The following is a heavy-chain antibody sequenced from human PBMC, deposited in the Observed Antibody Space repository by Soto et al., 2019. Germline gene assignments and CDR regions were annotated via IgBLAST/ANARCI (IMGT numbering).Heavy chain of an antibody. CDR1: GFTFSSYG. D-gene: IGHD2-15*01. J-gene: IGHJ4*02. V-gene: IGHV3-30*18. CDR3: AKVVVPDIVVVVADLDY. Sequence: PGGSLRLSCAASGFTFSSYGMHWVRQAPGKGLEWVAVISYDGSNKYYADSVKGRFTISRDNSKNTLYLQMNSLRAEDTAVYYCAKVVVPDIVVVVADLDYWGQGTLVTVSS. CDR2: ISYDGSNK.